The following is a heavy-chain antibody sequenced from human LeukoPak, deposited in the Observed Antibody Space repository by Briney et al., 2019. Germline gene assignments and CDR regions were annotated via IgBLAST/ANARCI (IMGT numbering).Heavy chain of an antibody. CDR2: IYYSGST. V-gene: IGHV4-59*01. Sequence: SETLSLTCTVSGGSISSYYWSWIRQPPGKGLEWIGYIYYSGSTNYNPSLKSRVTISVDTSKNQFSLKLSSVTAADTAVYYCARDGLRSGKYNWFDRWGQGTLVTVSS. CDR3: ARDGLRSGKYNWFDR. J-gene: IGHJ5*02. CDR1: GGSISSYY. D-gene: IGHD3-16*01.